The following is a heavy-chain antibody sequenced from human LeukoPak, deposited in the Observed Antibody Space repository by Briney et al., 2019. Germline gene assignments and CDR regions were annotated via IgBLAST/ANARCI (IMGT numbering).Heavy chain of an antibody. CDR2: IHHSGSGT. CDR1: GRSISSEY. CDR3: ATLRGASSAVFGS. J-gene: IGHJ4*02. Sequence: ASETLSLTCTVSGRSISSEYWSWIRQPPGKGLEWVGYIHHSGSGTNYSSSLKIRVTISVDTSKRQISLKLSSVTAADTALYYCATLRGASSAVFGSWGQGILVTVSS. V-gene: IGHV4-59*08. D-gene: IGHD3-22*01.